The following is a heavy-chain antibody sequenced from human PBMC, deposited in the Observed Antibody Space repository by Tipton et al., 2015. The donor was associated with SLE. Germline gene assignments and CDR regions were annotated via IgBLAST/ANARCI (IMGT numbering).Heavy chain of an antibody. CDR2: IHYSGST. J-gene: IGHJ2*01. V-gene: IGHV4-59*01. CDR3: AGDSRSSWYFL. D-gene: IGHD6-13*01. Sequence: TLSLTCTVSGGSISRYYWSWFRQPPGKGLEWIAFIHYSGSTNYNPSLKSRVTISTDSSKNQFSLKLSSVTAADTAVYYCAGDSRSSWYFLWGRGTLVTVSS. CDR1: GGSISRYY.